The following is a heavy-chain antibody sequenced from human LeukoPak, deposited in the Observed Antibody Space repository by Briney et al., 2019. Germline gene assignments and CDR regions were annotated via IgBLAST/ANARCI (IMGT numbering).Heavy chain of an antibody. CDR2: MNHSGSS. Sequence: SETLSLTCAVYGGSFSGYYWNWIRQPPGKGLEWIGEMNHSGSSNYNPSLKSRVTISVDTSKNQFSLKLTSVTAADTAVYYCARVNSGSHWYFDLWGRGTLVTVSS. J-gene: IGHJ2*01. V-gene: IGHV4-34*01. CDR3: ARVNSGSHWYFDL. D-gene: IGHD3-10*01. CDR1: GGSFSGYY.